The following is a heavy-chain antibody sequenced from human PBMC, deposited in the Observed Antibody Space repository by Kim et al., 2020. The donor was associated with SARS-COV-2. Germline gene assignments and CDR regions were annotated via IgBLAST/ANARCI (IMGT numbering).Heavy chain of an antibody. J-gene: IGHJ4*02. V-gene: IGHV3-9*01. CDR3: AKDIRGTVVRGNFDY. CDR1: GFTFGDYA. D-gene: IGHD2-15*01. CDR2: ISWNSGSI. Sequence: GGSLRLSCAASGFTFGDYAMHWVRQAPGKGLEWVSGISWNSGSIGYADSVKGRFTISRDNAKNSLYLQMNSLRAEDTALYYCAKDIRGTVVRGNFDYWGQGTLVTVSS.